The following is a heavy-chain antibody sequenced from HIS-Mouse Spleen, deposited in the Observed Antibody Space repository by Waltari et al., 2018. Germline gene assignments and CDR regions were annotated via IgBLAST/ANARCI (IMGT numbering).Heavy chain of an antibody. D-gene: IGHD6-19*01. J-gene: IGHJ4*02. CDR3: AKASSGWLDY. CDR1: GFPFSSYG. CDR2: ISYDGSNK. Sequence: QVQLVESGGGGVQPGRSLRLSCSASGFPFSSYGMPWVRQAPGKGLEWVAVISYDGSNKYYADSVKGRFTISRDNSKNTLYLQMNSLRAEDTAVYYCAKASSGWLDYWGQGTLVTVSS. V-gene: IGHV3-30*18.